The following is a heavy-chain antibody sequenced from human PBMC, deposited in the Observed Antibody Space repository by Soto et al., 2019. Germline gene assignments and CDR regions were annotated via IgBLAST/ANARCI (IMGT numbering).Heavy chain of an antibody. Sequence: QVKLVQSGAEVKKPGASVKVSCKASGYTFTSYDTNWVRQATGQGLEWMGWMNPNSGNTGYAQKFQGRVTMTRNTAISTADRELSSVRSEDTAVYYCARGLVGATATDYWGQGTLVTVTS. CDR2: MNPNSGNT. J-gene: IGHJ4*02. D-gene: IGHD1-26*01. CDR3: ARGLVGATATDY. CDR1: GYTFTSYD. V-gene: IGHV1-8*01.